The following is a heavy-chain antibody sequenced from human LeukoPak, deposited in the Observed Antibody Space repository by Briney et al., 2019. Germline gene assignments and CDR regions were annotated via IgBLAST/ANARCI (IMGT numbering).Heavy chain of an antibody. CDR1: AYSVSNGFV. J-gene: IGHJ5*02. D-gene: IGHD1-26*01. CDR3: TRLSHVAGAPKVSWFDP. CDR2: IYHSGTT. V-gene: IGHV4-38-2*02. Sequence: SETLSLTCTVSAYSVSNGFVWGWIRQPPGKGLEWIASIYHSGTTYYNPSLKSRVTMSVDTSKNQFSLRLSSVTAADTAVYYCTRLSHVAGAPKVSWFDPWGQGTLVTVSS.